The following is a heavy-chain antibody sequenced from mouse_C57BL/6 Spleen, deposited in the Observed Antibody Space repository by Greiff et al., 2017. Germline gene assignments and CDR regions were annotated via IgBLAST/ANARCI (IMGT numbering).Heavy chain of an antibody. J-gene: IGHJ2*01. CDR3: TIVTVDY. CDR2: IDPENGDT. CDR1: GFNIKDDY. Sequence: VQLQQSGAELVRPGASVKLSCTASGFNIKDDYMNWVKQRPEQGLEWIGWIDPENGDTEYASKFQGKATITADTSSNTAYLQLSSLTSEDTAVSYCTIVTVDYWGQGTTLTVSS. V-gene: IGHV14-4*01. D-gene: IGHD2-12*01.